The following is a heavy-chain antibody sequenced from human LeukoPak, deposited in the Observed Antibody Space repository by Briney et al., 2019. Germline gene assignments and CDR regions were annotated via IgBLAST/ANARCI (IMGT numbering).Heavy chain of an antibody. V-gene: IGHV4-39*07. D-gene: IGHD1-7*01. CDR1: GGSISSRSSY. CDR2: IDSSGNT. Sequence: PSETLSLTCTVSGGSISSRSSYWDWIRQSPGKGLECIGSIDSSGNTYYNPSLESRVTISVDTSKNQFSLRLTSVTAADTAVYYCARGHGWNSFFDNWGQGTLVTVSS. CDR3: ARGHGWNSFFDN. J-gene: IGHJ4*02.